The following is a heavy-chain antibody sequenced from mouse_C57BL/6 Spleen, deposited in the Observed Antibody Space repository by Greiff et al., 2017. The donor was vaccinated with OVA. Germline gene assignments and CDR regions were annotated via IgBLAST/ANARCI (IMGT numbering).Heavy chain of an antibody. V-gene: IGHV1-59*01. CDR3: ARYLGAAMDY. CDR1: GYTFTSYW. J-gene: IGHJ4*01. Sequence: VQLQQPGAELVRPGTSVKLSCKASGYTFTSYWMHWVKQRPGQGLEWIGVIDPSDSYTNYNQKFKGKATLTVDTSSSTAYMQLSSLTSEDSAVYCCARYLGAAMDYWGQGTSVTVSS. CDR2: IDPSDSYT. D-gene: IGHD2-14*01.